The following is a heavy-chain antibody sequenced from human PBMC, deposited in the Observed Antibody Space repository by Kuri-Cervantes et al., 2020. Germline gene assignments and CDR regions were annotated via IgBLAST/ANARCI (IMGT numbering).Heavy chain of an antibody. CDR3: ATGCSGGSCYSFIDY. D-gene: IGHD2-15*01. Sequence: ASVKVSCKVSGYTLTELSMHWVRQAPGKGLEWMGGFDPEDGETIYAQKFQGRVTMTEDTSTDTAYMELSSLRSEDTAVYYCATGCSGGSCYSFIDYWGQGTLVTVSS. J-gene: IGHJ4*02. CDR1: GYTLTELS. CDR2: FDPEDGET. V-gene: IGHV1-24*01.